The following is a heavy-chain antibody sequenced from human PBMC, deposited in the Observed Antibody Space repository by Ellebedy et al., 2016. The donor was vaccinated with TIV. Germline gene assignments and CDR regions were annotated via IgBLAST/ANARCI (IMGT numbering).Heavy chain of an antibody. CDR3: VRGVAGTGGWFDP. D-gene: IGHD6-19*01. V-gene: IGHV4-39*07. J-gene: IGHJ5*02. CDR1: GGFISSSSYY. Sequence: MPSETLSLTCTVSGGFISSSSYYWGWIRQPPGKGLECIGNIYFSGSTYYNPSLKSRVTISVDTSKNQFSLKLNSVTAADTAVYYCVRGVAGTGGWFDPWGQGTPVTVSS. CDR2: IYFSGST.